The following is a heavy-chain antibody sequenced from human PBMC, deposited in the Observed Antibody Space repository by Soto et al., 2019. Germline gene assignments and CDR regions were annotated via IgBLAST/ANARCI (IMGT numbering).Heavy chain of an antibody. V-gene: IGHV1-8*01. J-gene: IGHJ5*02. D-gene: IGHD2-15*01. CDR1: GYTLTSYD. Sequence: ASVKVSCKASGYTLTSYDINWVRQATGQGLEWMGWMNPNSGNTGYAQKFQGRVTMTRNTSISTAYMELSSLRSEDTAVYYCARAGYCSGGSCYSSHNWFDPWGQGTLVTVSS. CDR3: ARAGYCSGGSCYSSHNWFDP. CDR2: MNPNSGNT.